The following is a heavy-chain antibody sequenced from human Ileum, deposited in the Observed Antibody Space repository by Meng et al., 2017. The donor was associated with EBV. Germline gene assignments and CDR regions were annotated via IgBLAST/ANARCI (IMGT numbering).Heavy chain of an antibody. CDR2: INVGVGYT. D-gene: IGHD2-21*01. V-gene: IGHV1-3*01. CDR1: GYAFTSYI. CDR3: VRGPPVGVPGPGDY. J-gene: IGHJ4*02. Sequence: QVPLLQFGAEVKNPGASVKVSCKASGYAFTSYILHWVRQAPGQRLEWMGWINVGVGYTKYSQKFQGRVTISSDTSATTGYMELSSLRSEDTAVYYCVRGPPVGVPGPGDYWGQGTLVTVSS.